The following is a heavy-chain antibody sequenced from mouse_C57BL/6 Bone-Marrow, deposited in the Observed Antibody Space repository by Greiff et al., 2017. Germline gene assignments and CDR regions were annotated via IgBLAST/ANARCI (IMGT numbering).Heavy chain of an antibody. D-gene: IGHD2-3*01. Sequence: VQLQQSGAELVRPGTSVKVSCKASGYAFTNYLIEWVKQRPGQGLEWIGVINPGSGGTNYNEKFKGKATLTADKSSSTAYMQLSSLTSEDSAVYFSARWSPFYDGSRYWGQGTTLTVSS. J-gene: IGHJ2*01. CDR1: GYAFTNYL. CDR3: ARWSPFYDGSRY. V-gene: IGHV1-54*01. CDR2: INPGSGGT.